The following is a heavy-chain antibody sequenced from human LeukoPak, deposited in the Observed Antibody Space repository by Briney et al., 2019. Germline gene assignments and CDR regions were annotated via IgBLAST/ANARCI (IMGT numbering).Heavy chain of an antibody. V-gene: IGHV4-59*08. Sequence: SETLSLTCTVSGGSISSYYWSWIRQPPGKGLEWIGYIYYSGSTNYNPSLKSRVTISVDTSKNQFSLKLSSVTAADTAVYYCARHVLERSGYYYYYYYMDVWGKGTTVTISS. CDR3: ARHVLERSGYYYYYYYMDV. D-gene: IGHD3-3*01. CDR2: IYYSGST. J-gene: IGHJ6*03. CDR1: GGSISSYY.